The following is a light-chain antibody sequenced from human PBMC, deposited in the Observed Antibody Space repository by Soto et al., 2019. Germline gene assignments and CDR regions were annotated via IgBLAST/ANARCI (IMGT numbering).Light chain of an antibody. J-gene: IGKJ4*01. Sequence: EIVLTQSPGTVSVSRGKSVTLSRRPSQSVSSSYLAWYQQKPGQAPRLIIYGASIRATGIPDRFSGSGSGTDFTLTISRLDPEDFAVYYCQQYGSSPLTFGGGTKVDI. CDR1: QSVSSSY. CDR2: GAS. CDR3: QQYGSSPLT. V-gene: IGKV3-20*01.